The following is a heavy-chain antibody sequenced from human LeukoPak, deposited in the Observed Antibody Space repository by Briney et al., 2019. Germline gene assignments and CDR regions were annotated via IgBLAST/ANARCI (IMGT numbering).Heavy chain of an antibody. Sequence: GGSLRLSCAASGFTFDDYAMHWVRQAPGKGLEWVSGISWNSGSIGYADSVKGRFTISRDNAKNSLYLQMNSLRAEDTAVYYCARVPYGSGSPNFDYWGQGTLVTVSS. J-gene: IGHJ4*02. CDR3: ARVPYGSGSPNFDY. CDR1: GFTFDDYA. V-gene: IGHV3-9*01. CDR2: ISWNSGSI. D-gene: IGHD3-10*01.